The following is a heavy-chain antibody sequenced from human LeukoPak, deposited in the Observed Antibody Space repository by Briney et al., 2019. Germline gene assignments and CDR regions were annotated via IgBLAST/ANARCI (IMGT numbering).Heavy chain of an antibody. J-gene: IGHJ6*03. Sequence: PGGSLRLSCAASAFTFSNHWMHWVRQVPEKGPVWVSRINSEGSSTSYAGSVKGRFTISRDNAKNMLYLQMNSLRTEDTAMYYCAKDVTYSGSYREYYMDVWGKGTTVTVSS. CDR3: AKDVTYSGSYREYYMDV. CDR2: INSEGSST. CDR1: AFTFSNHW. D-gene: IGHD1-26*01. V-gene: IGHV3-74*01.